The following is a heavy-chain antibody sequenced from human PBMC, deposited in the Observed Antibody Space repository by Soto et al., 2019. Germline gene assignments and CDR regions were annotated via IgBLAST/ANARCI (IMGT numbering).Heavy chain of an antibody. CDR2: ISYDGSNK. V-gene: IGHV3-30*18. CDR3: AKDAPTNGMDV. J-gene: IGHJ6*02. Sequence: QVQLVESGGGVVQPGRSLRLSCAASGFTFSSYGMHWVRQAPGKGLEWVAVISYDGSNKYYADSVKGRFTISRDNSKNTLYLQMSSLRAEDTAVYYCAKDAPTNGMDVWGQGTTVTVSS. CDR1: GFTFSSYG.